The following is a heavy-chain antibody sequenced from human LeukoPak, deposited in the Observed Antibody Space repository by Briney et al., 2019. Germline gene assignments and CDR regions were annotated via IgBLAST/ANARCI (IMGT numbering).Heavy chain of an antibody. D-gene: IGHD1-26*01. CDR3: ASRGGPQGAWAKDY. J-gene: IGHJ4*02. CDR2: IIPILGIA. V-gene: IGHV1-69*02. Sequence: GASVKVSCKVSGYTLTELSMHWVRQAPGQGLEWMGRIIPILGIANYAQKFQGRVTITADKSTSTAYMELSSLRSEDTAVYYCASRGGPQGAWAKDYWGRGTLVTVSS. CDR1: GYTLTELS.